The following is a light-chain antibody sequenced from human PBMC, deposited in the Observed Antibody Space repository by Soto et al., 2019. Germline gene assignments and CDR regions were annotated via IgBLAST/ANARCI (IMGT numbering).Light chain of an antibody. V-gene: IGKV3-20*01. CDR3: QQYNNWPPWT. CDR2: GAS. CDR1: QSISGNY. Sequence: EIVLTQSPGTLSLSPGERATLSCRASQSISGNYLAWYQQKPGQAPRLLIYGASSRATGIPDRFSGSGSGTEFTLTISSLQSEDFAVYYCQQYNNWPPWTFGQGTKVDIK. J-gene: IGKJ1*01.